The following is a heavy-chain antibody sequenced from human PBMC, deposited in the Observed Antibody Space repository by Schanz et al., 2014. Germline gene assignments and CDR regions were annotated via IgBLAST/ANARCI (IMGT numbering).Heavy chain of an antibody. Sequence: EVHLLESGGGLVQPGRSLRLSCVASGFRFDDYAMHWVRQAPGKGLEWVSGMSWNAGSLGYGDSVKGRFTISRDNAKNSLYLQMNSLRAEDTALYYCARDTAQSCIGPSCFEYFQHWGQGALVNVSS. V-gene: IGHV3-9*01. CDR2: MSWNAGSL. CDR1: GFRFDDYA. D-gene: IGHD2-2*01. J-gene: IGHJ1*01. CDR3: ARDTAQSCIGPSCFEYFQH.